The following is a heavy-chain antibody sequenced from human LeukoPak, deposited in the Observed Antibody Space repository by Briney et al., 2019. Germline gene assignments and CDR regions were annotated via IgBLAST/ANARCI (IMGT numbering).Heavy chain of an antibody. CDR1: GFTFSSYA. CDR3: AKGSYYDSSGSFYFDY. J-gene: IGHJ4*02. D-gene: IGHD3-22*01. V-gene: IGHV3-23*01. CDR2: IGSSGDTT. Sequence: GGSLRLSCAASGFTFSSYAMSWVRRAPGKGLEWVSSIGSSGDTTYYAGSVKGRFTISRDNSKNTLYVQVNSLGTEDTAAYYCAKGSYYDSSGSFYFDYWGQGTLVTVSS.